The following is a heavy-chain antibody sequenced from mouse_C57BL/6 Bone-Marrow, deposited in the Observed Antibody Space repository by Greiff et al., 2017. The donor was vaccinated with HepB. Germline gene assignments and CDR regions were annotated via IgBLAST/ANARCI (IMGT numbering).Heavy chain of an antibody. CDR1: GFTFSDFY. J-gene: IGHJ1*03. Sequence: EVNVVESGGGLVQSGRSLRLSCATSGFTFSDFYMEWVRQAPGKGLEWIAASRNKANDYTTEYSASVKGRFIVSRDTSQSILYLQMNALRAEDTAIYYCAREWYFDVWGTGTTVTVSS. CDR2: SRNKANDYTT. CDR3: AREWYFDV. V-gene: IGHV7-1*01.